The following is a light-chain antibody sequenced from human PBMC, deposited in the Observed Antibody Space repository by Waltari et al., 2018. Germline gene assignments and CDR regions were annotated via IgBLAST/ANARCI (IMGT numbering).Light chain of an antibody. CDR2: VTSDGSH. Sequence: QLVLTQSPSASASLGASVKLTCTLSSLLSSHVNAWLPQQPEKGPRYLMKVTSDGSHRKGDEIPDRFSGSSSGAGRYLTISSLQSEDEADYYCQTGGHGTWVFGGGTKLTVL. J-gene: IGLJ3*02. CDR3: QTGGHGTWV. V-gene: IGLV4-69*01. CDR1: SLLSSHV.